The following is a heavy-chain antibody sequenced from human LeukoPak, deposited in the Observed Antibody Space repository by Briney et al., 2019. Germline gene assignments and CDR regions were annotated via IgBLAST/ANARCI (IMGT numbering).Heavy chain of an antibody. CDR1: GFTFSSYG. D-gene: IGHD3-3*01. CDR3: ARYFWSGYYRGNWFDP. V-gene: IGHV3-33*01. Sequence: GGSLRLSCAASGFTFSSYGMHWVRQAPGKGLEWVAVIWYDGSNKYYADSVKGRFTISRDNSKNTLYLQMNSLRAEDTAVYYCARYFWSGYYRGNWFDPWDQGTLVTVSS. CDR2: IWYDGSNK. J-gene: IGHJ5*02.